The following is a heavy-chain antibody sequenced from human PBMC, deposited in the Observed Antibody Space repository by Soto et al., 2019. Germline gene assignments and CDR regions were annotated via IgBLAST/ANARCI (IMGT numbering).Heavy chain of an antibody. Sequence: QVQLVQSGAEVKKPGSSVKVSCKASGGTFSSYPISWVRQAPGQGLEWMGGIIPFFGTTNYAQKFQGRVTIIADESTSTAYLELSSLRSEDTAVYYCARDQDRDDQYYYGMDVWGQGTTVTVSS. D-gene: IGHD1-1*01. CDR1: GGTFSSYP. CDR2: IIPFFGTT. J-gene: IGHJ6*02. CDR3: ARDQDRDDQYYYGMDV. V-gene: IGHV1-69*01.